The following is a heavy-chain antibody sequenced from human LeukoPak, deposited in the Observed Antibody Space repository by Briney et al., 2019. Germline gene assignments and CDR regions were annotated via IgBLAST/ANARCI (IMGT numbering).Heavy chain of an antibody. CDR3: ARARDILTGYDYYYYMDV. J-gene: IGHJ6*03. D-gene: IGHD3-9*01. CDR1: GGTFSSYA. CDR2: IIPIFGTA. Sequence: PVKVSCKASGGTFSSYAISWVRQAPGQGLEWMGGIIPIFGTANYAQKFQGRVTITTDESTSTAYMELSSLRSEDTAVYYCARARDILTGYDYYYYMDVWGKGTTVTVSS. V-gene: IGHV1-69*05.